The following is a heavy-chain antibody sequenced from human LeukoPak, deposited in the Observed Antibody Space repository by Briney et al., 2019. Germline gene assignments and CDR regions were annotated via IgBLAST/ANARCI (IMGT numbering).Heavy chain of an antibody. CDR2: ISAYNGNT. CDR3: ARGALSSGWQL. J-gene: IGHJ4*02. CDR1: GYTFTSYG. Sequence: ASVKVSCKASGYTFTSYGISWVRQAPGQGLEWRGGISAYNGNTNYAQRLQGRVPMTTDTPTSTAYIELSSLRSDDTAVYYCARGALSSGWQLWGQGTLVTVSS. V-gene: IGHV1-18*01. D-gene: IGHD6-19*01.